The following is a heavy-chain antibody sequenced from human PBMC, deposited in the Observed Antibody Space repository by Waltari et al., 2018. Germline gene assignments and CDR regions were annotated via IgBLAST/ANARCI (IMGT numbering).Heavy chain of an antibody. J-gene: IGHJ4*02. CDR3: ARGPDFDY. CDR2: INAGNGNT. CDR1: GYTFTSSA. Sequence: QVQLVQSGAEVKKPGASVKVSCKASGYTFTSSAMHWVRQAPGQRLEWMGWINAGNGNTEYSQEFQGIVTITRDTSASTAYMELSSLRSEDMAVYYCARGPDFDYWGQGTLVTVSS. V-gene: IGHV1-3*03.